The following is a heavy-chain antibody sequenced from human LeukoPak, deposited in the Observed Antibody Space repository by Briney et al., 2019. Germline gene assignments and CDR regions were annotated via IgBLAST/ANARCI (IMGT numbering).Heavy chain of an antibody. CDR1: GFTVSSNY. J-gene: IGHJ3*02. CDR3: ARDLAVTPGPSDAFDI. CDR2: IDWKGRPT. D-gene: IGHD2-21*02. Sequence: PGGSLRLSCAASGFTVSSNYMSWVRQAPGKGLEWVSDIDWKGRPTSYADSVKGRFTISRDNAKNSLYLQMNSLRAEDTAVYYCARDLAVTPGPSDAFDIWGQGTMVTVSS. V-gene: IGHV3-53*01.